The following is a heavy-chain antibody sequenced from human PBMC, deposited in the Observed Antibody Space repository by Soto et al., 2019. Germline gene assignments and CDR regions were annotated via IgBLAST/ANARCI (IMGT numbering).Heavy chain of an antibody. Sequence: QVQLVQSGAEVKKPGSSVKVSCKASGGTFSSYAISWARQAPGQGLEWMGGIIPIFGTADYAQKFQGRVTITADESTSTAYMELSSLRSEDTAVYYCGPNTAMDYYYYGMDVWGQGTAVTVSS. CDR3: GPNTAMDYYYYGMDV. D-gene: IGHD5-18*01. CDR1: GGTFSSYA. V-gene: IGHV1-69*12. J-gene: IGHJ6*02. CDR2: IIPIFGTA.